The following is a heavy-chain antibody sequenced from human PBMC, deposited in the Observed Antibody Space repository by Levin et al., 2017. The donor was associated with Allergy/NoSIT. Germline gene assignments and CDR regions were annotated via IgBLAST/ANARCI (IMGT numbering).Heavy chain of an antibody. CDR3: ARDGSRFNPYPYCSGGSCHPGGYYYMDV. V-gene: IGHV4-59*01. D-gene: IGHD2-15*01. CDR2: IYYSGST. Sequence: PSETLSLTCTVSGGSISSYYWSWIRQPPGKGLEWIGYIYYSGSTNYNPSLKSRVTISVDTSKNQFSLKLSSVTAADTAVYYCARDGSRFNPYPYCSGGSCHPGGYYYMDVWGKGTTVTVSS. CDR1: GGSISSYY. J-gene: IGHJ6*03.